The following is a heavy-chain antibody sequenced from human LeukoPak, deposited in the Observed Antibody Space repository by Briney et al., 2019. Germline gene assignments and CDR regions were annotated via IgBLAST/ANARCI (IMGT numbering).Heavy chain of an antibody. D-gene: IGHD5-12*01. CDR1: GFTFDDYA. CDR2: ISWSSGSM. CDR3: AKVGGDSGYDLKPSHFDY. V-gene: IGHV3-9*01. J-gene: IGHJ4*02. Sequence: PGRSLRLSCAASGFTFDDYAMHWVRQAPGKGLEWVSGISWSSGSMGYADSVKGRFTISRDNAKNSLYLQMNSLRAEDTALYYCAKVGGDSGYDLKPSHFDYWGQGTLVTVSS.